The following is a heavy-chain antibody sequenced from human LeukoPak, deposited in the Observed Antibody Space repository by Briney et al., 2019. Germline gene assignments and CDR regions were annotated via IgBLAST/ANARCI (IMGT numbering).Heavy chain of an antibody. CDR3: VRYGVTLHAAFDY. D-gene: IGHD4-23*01. Sequence: GESLRLSCAASGFTFSDYWMSWVRQAPGKGLEWVANIKEDGSEKYYVDSVKGRFTISRDNTQNSLYLQINNLRAEDTAVYFCVRYGVTLHAAFDYWGQGKLVTVSS. J-gene: IGHJ4*02. CDR1: GFTFSDYW. V-gene: IGHV3-7*03. CDR2: IKEDGSEK.